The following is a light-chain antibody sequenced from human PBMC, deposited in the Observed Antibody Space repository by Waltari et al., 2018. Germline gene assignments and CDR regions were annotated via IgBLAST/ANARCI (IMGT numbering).Light chain of an antibody. J-gene: IGLJ3*02. V-gene: IGLV2-23*02. CDR2: DVS. CDR1: SSASGRYDI. Sequence: QSALTQPAAVSGSPGQSVTISCTGASSASGRYDIVSCYQQHPGNAPKLVISDVSKRPSGVSDRFSGSKSGDTASLTISGLQFEDEADYYCCSYAGNYVWVFGGGTRLTVL. CDR3: CSYAGNYVWV.